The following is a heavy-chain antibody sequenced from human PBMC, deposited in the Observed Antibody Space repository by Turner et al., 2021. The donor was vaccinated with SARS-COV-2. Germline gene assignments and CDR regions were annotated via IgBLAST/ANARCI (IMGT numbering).Heavy chain of an antibody. J-gene: IGHJ4*02. CDR2: IKQDGSKK. CDR3: ARLHTSSWYFDY. Sequence: EVQLVESGGGLLQPGGSLRLSCAASGFSLSSYWMSWVQQAAGKGVGWVANIKQDGSKKYYVDAVKRRFTISEDNTKNSLYLKMSSLGAEDTAVYCCARLHTSSWYFDYWGQGTLVTVSS. CDR1: GFSLSSYW. V-gene: IGHV3-7*03. D-gene: IGHD6-13*01.